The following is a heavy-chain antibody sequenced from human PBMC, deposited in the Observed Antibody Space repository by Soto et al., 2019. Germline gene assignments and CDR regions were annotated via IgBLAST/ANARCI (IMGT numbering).Heavy chain of an antibody. D-gene: IGHD1-1*01. J-gene: IGHJ3*02. CDR3: ASDIFKTGARGVCDI. CDR2: IYAAGST. CDR1: GFTVSGNY. Sequence: EVQLVESGGGLVQPGGSLRLSCAASGFTVSGNYMSWVRQAPGQGLEWVSVIYAAGSTYYIDSVNGRFTISRDNSKNTLYLQMNRLRAENTAVYSCASDIFKTGARGVCDIWGQGTRVTVSS. V-gene: IGHV3-66*01.